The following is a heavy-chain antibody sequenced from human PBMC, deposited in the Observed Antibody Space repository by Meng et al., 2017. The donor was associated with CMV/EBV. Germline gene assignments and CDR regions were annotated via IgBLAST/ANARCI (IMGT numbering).Heavy chain of an antibody. CDR3: ARRGSIHGWFDP. Sequence: SQTLSLTCAVYGGSFSGYYWSWIRQPPGKGLEWIGEINHSGSTNYNPSLKSQVTISVDTSKNQFSLKLSSVTAADTAVYYCARRGSIHGWFDPWGQGTLVTVSS. J-gene: IGHJ5*02. CDR2: INHSGST. D-gene: IGHD2-21*01. CDR1: GGSFSGYY. V-gene: IGHV4-34*01.